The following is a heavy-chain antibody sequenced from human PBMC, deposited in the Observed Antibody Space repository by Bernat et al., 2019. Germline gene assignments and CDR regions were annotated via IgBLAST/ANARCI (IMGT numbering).Heavy chain of an antibody. V-gene: IGHV3-23*01. Sequence: EVQLLESGGGLVQPGGSLRLSCAASGFTFSSYAMSWVRQAPGKGLEWVSAISGSGGSTYYADSVKGRFTISRDNSKNTLYLQMNSLRAEDTAVYYCAKGARITMVRGDAFDIWGQGTMVTVSS. D-gene: IGHD3-10*01. CDR3: AKGARITMVRGDAFDI. CDR2: ISGSGGST. CDR1: GFTFSSYA. J-gene: IGHJ3*02.